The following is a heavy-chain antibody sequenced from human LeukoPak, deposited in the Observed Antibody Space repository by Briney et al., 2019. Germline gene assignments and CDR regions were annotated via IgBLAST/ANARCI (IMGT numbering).Heavy chain of an antibody. CDR3: ARHEGSYYDKSGYTFDC. Sequence: PSETLSLTCTVSAGSLNRGSYYWGWFPHPPGKGLNWMGSIHSSGNTYYNPSLKSRVTISVDTSKNQFSLKVSSVTAADRAVYYCARHEGSYYDKSGYTFDCWGQGTLVTVSS. V-gene: IGHV4-39*01. CDR1: AGSLNRGSYY. J-gene: IGHJ4*02. CDR2: IHSSGNT. D-gene: IGHD3-22*01.